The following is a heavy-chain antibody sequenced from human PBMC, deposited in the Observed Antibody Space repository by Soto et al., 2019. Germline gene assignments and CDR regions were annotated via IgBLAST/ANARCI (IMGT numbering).Heavy chain of an antibody. J-gene: IGHJ4*02. CDR3: TTHVANDSTGFSFDY. CDR2: IKTKSDGQTI. V-gene: IGHV3-15*05. CDR1: RFTFSNAW. D-gene: IGHD3-22*01. Sequence: EVQLAESGGGLVKPGGSLRLSCAASRFTFSNAWMSWVRQVPGKGMEWIARIKTKSDGQTIDYAAPATGRFTISRDNSRNTLYLQMNSLKTGDTAVYYGTTHVANDSTGFSFDYCGQGTLVTVSS.